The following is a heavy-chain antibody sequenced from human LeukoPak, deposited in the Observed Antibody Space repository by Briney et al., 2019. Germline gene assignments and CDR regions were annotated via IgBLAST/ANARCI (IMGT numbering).Heavy chain of an antibody. CDR3: ARDLYYDSSGYYYY. Sequence: GGSLRLSCAASGFTFSDYYMSWIRQAPGKGLECVSYISSSCSTIFYADSVKGRFTISRDNAKNSLFLKMNSLRAEEKAVYYCARDLYYDSSGYYYYWGQGTLVTVSS. V-gene: IGHV3-11*01. CDR1: GFTFSDYY. CDR2: ISSSCSTI. D-gene: IGHD3-22*01. J-gene: IGHJ4*02.